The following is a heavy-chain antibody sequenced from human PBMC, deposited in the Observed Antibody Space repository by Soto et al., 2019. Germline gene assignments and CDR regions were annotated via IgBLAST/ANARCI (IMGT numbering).Heavy chain of an antibody. J-gene: IGHJ5*02. CDR2: IIPIFGTA. D-gene: IGHD2-2*02. CDR1: GGTFSSYA. V-gene: IGHV1-69*13. Sequence: ASVKVSCKASGGTFSSYAISWVRQAPGQGLEWMGGIIPIFGTANYAQKFQGRVTITADESTSTAYMELSSLRSEDTAVYYCARRPFYCSSNSCDRNTGYNWFDPWGQGTLVTVSS. CDR3: ARRPFYCSSNSCDRNTGYNWFDP.